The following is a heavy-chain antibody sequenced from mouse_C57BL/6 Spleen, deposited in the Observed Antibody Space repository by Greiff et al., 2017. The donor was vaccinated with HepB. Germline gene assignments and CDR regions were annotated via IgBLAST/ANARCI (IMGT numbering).Heavy chain of an antibody. CDR2: IYPGDGDT. D-gene: IGHD1-1*01. J-gene: IGHJ2*01. CDR3: APYYGSRGWDDYYFDY. Sequence: VQLQQSGPELVKPGASVKISCKASGYAFSSSWMNWVKQRPGKGLEWIGRIYPGDGDTNYNGKFKGKATLTADKSSSTAYMQLSSLTSEDSAVYFCAPYYGSRGWDDYYFDYWGQGTTLTVSS. CDR1: GYAFSSSW. V-gene: IGHV1-82*01.